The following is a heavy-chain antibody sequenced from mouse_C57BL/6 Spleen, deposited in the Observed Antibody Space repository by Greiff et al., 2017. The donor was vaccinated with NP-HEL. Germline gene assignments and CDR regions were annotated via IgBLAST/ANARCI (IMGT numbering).Heavy chain of an antibody. V-gene: IGHV2-6*01. D-gene: IGHD1-1*01. CDR3: ARTNYYGSSLYAMDY. J-gene: IGHJ4*01. CDR2: IWGVGST. CDR1: GFSLTSYG. Sequence: VQLQESGPGLVAPSQSLSITCTVSGFSLTSYGVDWVRQSPGKGLEWLGVIWGVGSTNYNSALKSRLSISKDNSKSQVFLKMNSLQTDDTAMYYCARTNYYGSSLYAMDYWGQGTSVTVSS.